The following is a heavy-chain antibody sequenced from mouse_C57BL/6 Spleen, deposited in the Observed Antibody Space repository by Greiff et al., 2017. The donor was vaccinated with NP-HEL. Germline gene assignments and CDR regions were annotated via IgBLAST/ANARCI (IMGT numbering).Heavy chain of an antibody. CDR1: GFSFTTYA. D-gene: IGHD2-3*01. J-gene: IGHJ2*01. CDR3: VRDYDGCDY. V-gene: IGHV10-3*01. Sequence: EVQVVESGGGLVQPTGSLTLSCAASGFSFTTYAMHWVRQAPGRGLEWVARLRSKSSNYATYYAVSVRNRFTIYRDDSQIMLYLQMNNLKAEDTAMYYSVRDYDGCDYWGQGTTLTVSS. CDR2: LRSKSSNYAT.